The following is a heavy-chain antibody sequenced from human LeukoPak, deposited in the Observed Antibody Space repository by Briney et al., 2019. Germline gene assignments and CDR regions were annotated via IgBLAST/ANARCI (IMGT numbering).Heavy chain of an antibody. CDR2: ISGSGGST. V-gene: IGHV3-23*01. CDR3: AKFGGYSSSWYSVGGFEY. CDR1: GFTFSSYA. Sequence: GGSLRLSGAASGFTFSSYAMSWVRQAPGKGLEWVSAISGSGGSTYYADSVKGRFTISRDNSKNTLYLQMNSLRAEDTAVYYCAKFGGYSSSWYSVGGFEYWGQGTLVTVSS. J-gene: IGHJ4*02. D-gene: IGHD6-13*01.